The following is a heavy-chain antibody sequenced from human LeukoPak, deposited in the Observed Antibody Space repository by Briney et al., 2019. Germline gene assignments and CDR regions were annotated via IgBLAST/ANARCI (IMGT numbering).Heavy chain of an antibody. CDR2: INPNSGGT. Sequence: ASVKVSCKASGYTFTSYGISWVRQAPGQGLEWMGWINPNSGGTNYAQKFQGRVTMTRDTSISTAYMELSRLRSDDTAVYYCAREIGYCSSTSCYFLGRRARRGVDYWGQGTLVTVSS. V-gene: IGHV1-2*02. D-gene: IGHD2-2*01. CDR3: AREIGYCSSTSCYFLGRRARRGVDY. J-gene: IGHJ4*02. CDR1: GYTFTSYG.